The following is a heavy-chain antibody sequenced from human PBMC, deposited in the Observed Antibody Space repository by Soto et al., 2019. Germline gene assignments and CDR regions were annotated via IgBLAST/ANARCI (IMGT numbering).Heavy chain of an antibody. D-gene: IGHD3-3*01. Sequence: XSVEASCNASGYTFTSYYMHLVRQAPGQGLEWMGIINPSGGSTSYAQKFQGRVTMTRDTSTSTVYMELSSLRSEDTAVYYCARDSSVYYDFWSGYYPNNWFDSWGQGTLVTVSS. CDR3: ARDSSVYYDFWSGYYPNNWFDS. V-gene: IGHV1-46*01. CDR2: INPSGGST. J-gene: IGHJ5*01. CDR1: GYTFTSYY.